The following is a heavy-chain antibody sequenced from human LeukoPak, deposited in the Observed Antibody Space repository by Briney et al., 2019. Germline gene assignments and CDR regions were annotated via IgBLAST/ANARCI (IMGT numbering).Heavy chain of an antibody. J-gene: IGHJ6*02. CDR1: GITFSSYW. Sequence: GGSLRLSCAASGITFSSYWMNWARQAPGKGLEWVAGINHNGNVNYYVDSVKGRFTISRDNAKNSLYLQMSNLRAEDTAVYFCARGGGLDVWGQGATVTVSS. D-gene: IGHD3-16*01. CDR3: ARGGGLDV. CDR2: INHNGNVN. V-gene: IGHV3-7*03.